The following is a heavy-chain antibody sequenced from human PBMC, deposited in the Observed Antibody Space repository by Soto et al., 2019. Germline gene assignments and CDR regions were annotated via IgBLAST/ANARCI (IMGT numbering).Heavy chain of an antibody. CDR3: ARERIAVAGTVGGPYGMDV. J-gene: IGHJ6*02. CDR2: ISYDGSNK. CDR1: GFTFSSYA. D-gene: IGHD6-19*01. Sequence: GGSLRLSCAASGFTFSSYAMHWVRQAPGKGLEWVAVISYDGSNKYYADSVKGRFTISRDNSKNTLYLQMNSLRAEDTAVYYCARERIAVAGTVGGPYGMDVWGQGTTVTVSS. V-gene: IGHV3-30-3*01.